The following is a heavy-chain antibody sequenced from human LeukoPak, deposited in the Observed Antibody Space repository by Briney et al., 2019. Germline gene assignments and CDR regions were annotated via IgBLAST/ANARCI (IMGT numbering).Heavy chain of an antibody. CDR2: ISSSSSYT. CDR3: ARAGYDYVWGSYRYYFDY. J-gene: IGHJ4*02. D-gene: IGHD3-16*02. CDR1: GFTFSDYY. Sequence: GGSLRLSCAASGFTFSDYYMSWIRQAPGKGQEWVSYISSSSSYTNYADSVKGRFTISRDNAKNSLYLQMNSLRAEDTAVYYCARAGYDYVWGSYRYYFDYWGQGTLVTVSS. V-gene: IGHV3-11*06.